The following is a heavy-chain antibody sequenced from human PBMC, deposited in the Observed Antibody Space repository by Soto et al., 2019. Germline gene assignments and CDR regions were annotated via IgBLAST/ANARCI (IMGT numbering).Heavy chain of an antibody. J-gene: IGHJ4*02. Sequence: QVQLQESGPGLVKPSETLSLTCTVSGGSNNSYYWSWIRQPPGKGLEWIGYIYYSGSTNYNPSLKSRVTISVDTSKNQFSLKLRSVTGADTAVYCCARRYGGNFDYWGQGTLVTVSS. D-gene: IGHD1-26*01. CDR2: IYYSGST. CDR1: GGSNNSYY. CDR3: ARRYGGNFDY. V-gene: IGHV4-59*01.